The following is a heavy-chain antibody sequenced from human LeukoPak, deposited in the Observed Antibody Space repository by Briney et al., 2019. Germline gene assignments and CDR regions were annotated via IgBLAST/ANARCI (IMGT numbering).Heavy chain of an antibody. D-gene: IGHD4-11*01. CDR1: GGSISNYY. CDR3: AREDLTTLDY. CDR2: IYSSGST. J-gene: IGHJ4*02. Sequence: SETLSLTCTVSGGSISNYYWSWVRQPAGKGLEWIGRIYSSGSTNYNPSLKSRVTVSVDTSKNQFSLKLSSVTAADTAVYYCAREDLTTLDYWGQGTLVTVSS. V-gene: IGHV4-4*07.